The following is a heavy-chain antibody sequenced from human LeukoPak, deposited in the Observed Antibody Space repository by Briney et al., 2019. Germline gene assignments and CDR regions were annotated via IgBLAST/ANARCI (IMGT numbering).Heavy chain of an antibody. J-gene: IGHJ6*03. CDR2: IRYDGSNK. Sequence: QPGGSLRLSCAASGFTFSSYGMHWVRQAPGKGLEWVAFIRYDGSNKYYADSVKGRFTISRDNSKNTLYLQMNSLRAEDTAVYYCAKVPDIGGAYYYYYMDVWGKGTTVTVSS. CDR3: AKVPDIGGAYYYYYMDV. CDR1: GFTFSSYG. V-gene: IGHV3-30*02. D-gene: IGHD3-9*01.